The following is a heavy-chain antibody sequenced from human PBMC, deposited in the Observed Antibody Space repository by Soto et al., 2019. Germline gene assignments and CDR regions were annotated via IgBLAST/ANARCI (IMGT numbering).Heavy chain of an antibody. CDR3: ARDPGPNVVGATTCDY. CDR1: GGSISSGDYY. V-gene: IGHV4-30-4*01. CDR2: IYYSGST. Sequence: TLSLTCTVSGGSISSGDYYWSWIRQPPGKGLEWIGYIYYSGSTYYNPSLKSRVTISVDTSKNQFSLKLSSVTAADTAVYYCARDPGPNVVGATTCDYWGQGTLVTVSS. D-gene: IGHD1-26*01. J-gene: IGHJ4*02.